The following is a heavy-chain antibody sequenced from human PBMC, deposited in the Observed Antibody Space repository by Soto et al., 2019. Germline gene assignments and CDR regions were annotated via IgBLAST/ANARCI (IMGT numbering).Heavy chain of an antibody. CDR1: GFSLTTTGVS. J-gene: IGHJ5*02. CDR2: VYWDYDQ. Sequence: SGPTLLNPTQTLTLTCTFSGFSLTTTGVSVGWIRQPPGKALEWLAVVYWDYDQRYNPSLKNRLTITKETSKNQVVLTMANVDPGDTATYYCVRRPLCYGGSCWFDPWGQGTRVTVSS. V-gene: IGHV2-5*02. CDR3: VRRPLCYGGSCWFDP. D-gene: IGHD2-15*01.